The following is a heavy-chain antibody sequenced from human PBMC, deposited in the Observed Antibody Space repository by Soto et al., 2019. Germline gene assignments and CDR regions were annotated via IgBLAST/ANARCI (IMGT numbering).Heavy chain of an antibody. Sequence: QVQLVESGGGVVQPGRSLRLSCAASGFTFSSYAMHWVRQAPGKGLEGVAGISYDGSNKYYADSVKGRFTISRDKSKNTLYLQMNSLRAEYTAVYYCARDRRLTTLTTIDYYYGMDVWGQGTTVTVS. CDR2: ISYDGSNK. CDR1: GFTFSSYA. J-gene: IGHJ6*02. V-gene: IGHV3-30-3*01. D-gene: IGHD4-17*01. CDR3: ARDRRLTTLTTIDYYYGMDV.